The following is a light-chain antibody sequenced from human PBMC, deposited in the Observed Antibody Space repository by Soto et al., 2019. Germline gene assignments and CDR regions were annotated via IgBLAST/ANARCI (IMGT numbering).Light chain of an antibody. Sequence: EIVLTQSPGTLSLSPGEIATLSCRASQSVSNNYLACYQQKPGQAPRLLIYGASNRATGIPDGFSGSGSGTDFPLNISRLEPEDSAVYYCQQYGSSGTFGQGTKVDIK. CDR1: QSVSNNY. V-gene: IGKV3-20*01. CDR3: QQYGSSGT. CDR2: GAS. J-gene: IGKJ1*01.